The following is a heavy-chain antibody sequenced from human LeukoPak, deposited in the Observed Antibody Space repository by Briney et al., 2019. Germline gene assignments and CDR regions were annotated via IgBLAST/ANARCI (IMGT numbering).Heavy chain of an antibody. D-gene: IGHD1-26*01. Sequence: GGSLRLSCAASGFTFNTYSMNWVRQAPGKGLEWVSSISSTSGYIYYAESLRGRFTISRDNAKKSLYLQLSSLRAEDTAVYYCARGQWELRFDSWGRGTLVTVSS. V-gene: IGHV3-21*01. CDR2: ISSTSGYI. CDR3: ARGQWELRFDS. CDR1: GFTFNTYS. J-gene: IGHJ4*02.